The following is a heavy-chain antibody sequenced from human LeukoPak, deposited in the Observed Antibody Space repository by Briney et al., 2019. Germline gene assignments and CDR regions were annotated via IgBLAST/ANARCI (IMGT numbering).Heavy chain of an antibody. CDR1: GFTFSDYY. D-gene: IGHD6-13*01. CDR3: ARALGIAAAPGAFDI. Sequence: PGGSLRLSCAASGFTFSDYYMSWIRQAPGKGLEWVSYISSSSSYTNYADSVKGRFTISRDNAKNSLYLQMNSLTAEDTAVYYCARALGIAAAPGAFDIWGQGTMVTVSS. V-gene: IGHV3-11*05. J-gene: IGHJ3*02. CDR2: ISSSSSYT.